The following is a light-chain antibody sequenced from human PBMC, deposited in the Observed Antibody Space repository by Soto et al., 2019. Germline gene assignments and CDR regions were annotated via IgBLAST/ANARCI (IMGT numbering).Light chain of an antibody. J-gene: IGKJ2*01. CDR3: QQYNSYPRT. V-gene: IGKV1-5*01. CDR1: QSISTR. CDR2: DVS. Sequence: DIQMTQSPSTLSASVGDRVIITCRASQSISTRLAWYQQKPGKAPNLLIYDVSSLQSGVPSRFSGGGSGTEFTLTISSLQPDDFATYCSQQYNSYPRTFGQGTKLQIK.